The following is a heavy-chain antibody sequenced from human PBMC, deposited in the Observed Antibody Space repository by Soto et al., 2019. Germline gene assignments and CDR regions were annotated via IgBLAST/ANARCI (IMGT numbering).Heavy chain of an antibody. CDR1: GYSFTDYW. CDR3: ARFVDTSKAIDY. D-gene: IGHD5-18*01. CDR2: MYLGDSDT. V-gene: IGHV5-51*01. J-gene: IGHJ4*02. Sequence: GESLKISCKGSGYSFTDYWIDWVRQMPGKGLEWMGIMYLGDSDTRYSPSFQGQVTISADKSISTAYLHWSSLKASDTAMYYCARFVDTSKAIDYWGQGTLVTVSS.